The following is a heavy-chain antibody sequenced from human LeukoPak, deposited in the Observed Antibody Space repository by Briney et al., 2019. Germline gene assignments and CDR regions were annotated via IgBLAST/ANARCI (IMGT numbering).Heavy chain of an antibody. CDR1: GFTFSNYG. Sequence: GGSLRLSCAASGFTFSNYGMHWVRQAPGKGLEWVVVISYDGSNKYYADSVKGRFTISRDNSKNTLYLQMNSLRAEDTAVYYCANGYYYGSGSYYKEAFDIWGQGTMVTVSS. CDR2: ISYDGSNK. J-gene: IGHJ3*02. CDR3: ANGYYYGSGSYYKEAFDI. D-gene: IGHD3-10*01. V-gene: IGHV3-30*18.